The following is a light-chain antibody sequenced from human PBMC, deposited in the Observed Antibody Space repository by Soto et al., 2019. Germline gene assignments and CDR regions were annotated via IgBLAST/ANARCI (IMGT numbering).Light chain of an antibody. CDR2: EGS. V-gene: IGLV2-23*01. Sequence: QSALTQPASVSGSPGQSITISCTGTSSDVGSYNLVSWYQQYPDKAPKLMIYEGSKRPSGGSNRLSGSKSGNTASLTISGXXXXXXXXXHCXSYAGSSVSLWVFGGGTKL. CDR3: XSYAGSSVSLWV. J-gene: IGLJ3*02. CDR1: SSDVGSYNL.